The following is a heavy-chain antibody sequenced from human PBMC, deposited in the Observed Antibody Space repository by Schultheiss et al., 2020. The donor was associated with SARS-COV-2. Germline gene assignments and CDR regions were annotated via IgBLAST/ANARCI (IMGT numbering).Heavy chain of an antibody. CDR2: INHSGST. Sequence: SETLSLTCAVYGGSFSGFYWSWIRQPPGKGLEWIGEINHSGSTNYNPSLKSRVTLSMDTSKNLLSLRLRSVTAADTAVYFCARAVIVIPRNFFYYGMDVWGQGTPVTVSS. V-gene: IGHV4-34*01. J-gene: IGHJ6*02. CDR3: ARAVIVIPRNFFYYGMDV. D-gene: IGHD2/OR15-2a*01. CDR1: GGSFSGFY.